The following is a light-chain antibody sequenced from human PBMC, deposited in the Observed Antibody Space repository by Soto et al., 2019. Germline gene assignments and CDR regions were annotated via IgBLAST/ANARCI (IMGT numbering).Light chain of an antibody. V-gene: IGLV2-14*01. CDR2: DVS. CDR3: SSYTSSSTIVV. Sequence: QSALTQPASVSGSPGQSITISCTGTSSDVGGYNYVSWYQQHPGKAPKLMIYDVSNRPSGVSNRFSGSKSGNSAALTISGLQAEAEADYYCSSYTSSSTIVVFGGGTKVTVL. CDR1: SSDVGGYNY. J-gene: IGLJ2*01.